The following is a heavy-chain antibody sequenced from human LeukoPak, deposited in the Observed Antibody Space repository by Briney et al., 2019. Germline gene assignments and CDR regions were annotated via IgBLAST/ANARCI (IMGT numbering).Heavy chain of an antibody. Sequence: GGSLRLSCAASGFTFDDYGMSWVRQAPGKGLEWVSGINWNGGSTGYADSVKGRFTISRDNSKNTLYLQMNSLRAEDTAVYYCAKSGYNCFDYWGQGTLVTVSS. J-gene: IGHJ4*02. CDR3: AKSGYNCFDY. CDR2: INWNGGST. V-gene: IGHV3-20*04. D-gene: IGHD5-24*01. CDR1: GFTFDDYG.